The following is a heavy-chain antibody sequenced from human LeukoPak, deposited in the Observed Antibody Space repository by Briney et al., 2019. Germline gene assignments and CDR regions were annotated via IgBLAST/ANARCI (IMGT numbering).Heavy chain of an antibody. J-gene: IGHJ5*02. CDR2: IWYDGSNK. Sequence: GGSLRLSCAASGFTFSSYGMHWVRQAPGKGREWVAVIWYDGSNKYYADSVKGRFTISRDNSKNTLYLQMNSLRAEYTGVYYCARDQGTTGLKWFDPWGQGTLVTVSS. D-gene: IGHD4-17*01. CDR3: ARDQGTTGLKWFDP. CDR1: GFTFSSYG. V-gene: IGHV3-33*01.